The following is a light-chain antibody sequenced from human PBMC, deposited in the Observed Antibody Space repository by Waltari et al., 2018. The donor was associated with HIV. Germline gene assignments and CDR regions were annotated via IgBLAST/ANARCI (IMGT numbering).Light chain of an antibody. CDR1: PTLLYSSNNKNY. V-gene: IGKV4-1*01. CDR2: WAS. Sequence: DIVMTLSSESMVVPLGARATVLCTSRPTLLYSSNNKNYLAWYQHKPGQPPKLLIYWASTRQSGVPDRFSGSGSGTNFSLTINKLQAEDVATYYCQQYYRTPLTFGGGTRV. CDR3: QQYYRTPLT. J-gene: IGKJ4*01.